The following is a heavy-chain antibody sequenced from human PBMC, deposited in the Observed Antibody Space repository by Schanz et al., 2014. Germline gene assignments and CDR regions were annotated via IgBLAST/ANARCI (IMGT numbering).Heavy chain of an antibody. Sequence: CAASCFTFSSYSMNWVRQSPVKDLEWVSYISSIGSYTNFAVSVKGRFTISRDNSKNSLYLQMNISRDEDTDIYFCAKDVLLIWFGDLLHAFDIDGQGT. CDR1: CFTFSSYS. V-gene: IGHV3-21*05. D-gene: IGHD3-10*01. CDR2: ISSIGSYT. J-gene: IGHJ3*02. CDR3: AKDVLLIWFGDLLHAFDI.